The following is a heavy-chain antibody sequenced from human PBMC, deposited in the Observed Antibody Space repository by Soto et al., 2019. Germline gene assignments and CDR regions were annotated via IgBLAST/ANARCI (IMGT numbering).Heavy chain of an antibody. Sequence: ASVKVTCTESGYTFTSYYMHWVRQAPGQGLEWMGIINPSGGSTSYAQKFQGRVTMTRDTSTSTVYMELSSLRSEDTAVYYCARAAFSYGYEYWGQGTLVTVSS. CDR1: GYTFTSYY. D-gene: IGHD5-18*01. V-gene: IGHV1-46*01. CDR3: ARAAFSYGYEY. J-gene: IGHJ4*02. CDR2: INPSGGST.